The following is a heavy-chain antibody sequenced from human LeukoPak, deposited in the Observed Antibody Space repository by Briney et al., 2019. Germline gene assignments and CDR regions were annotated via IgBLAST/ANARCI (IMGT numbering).Heavy chain of an antibody. CDR3: AREVEFDGDDY. V-gene: IGHV4-30-4*01. CDR1: GGSISSGDYY. D-gene: IGHD3-9*01. Sequence: SQTLSLTCTVSGGSISSGDYYWSWIRQPPGKGLEWIGYIYYSGTTYYNPSLKSRVTISVDTSKNQFSLKLSSVTAADTAVYYCAREVEFDGDDYWGQGTLVTVSS. J-gene: IGHJ4*02. CDR2: IYYSGTT.